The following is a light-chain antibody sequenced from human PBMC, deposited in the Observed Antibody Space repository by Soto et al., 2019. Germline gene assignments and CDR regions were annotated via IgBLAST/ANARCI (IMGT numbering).Light chain of an antibody. CDR2: GAS. J-gene: IGKJ5*01. Sequence: EIVLTHSPATLSLSPCERATLSYSASQSISSFLDWDQQKPGQAPRLLIYGASSRATRIPDRFSGSGSETDFTLTISRPEPEDCALYYCQQHGSTAPITFGQGTRLEIK. CDR3: QQHGSTAPIT. CDR1: QSISSF. V-gene: IGKV3-20*01.